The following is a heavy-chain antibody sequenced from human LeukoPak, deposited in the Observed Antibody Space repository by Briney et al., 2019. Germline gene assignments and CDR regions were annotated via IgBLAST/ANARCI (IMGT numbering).Heavy chain of an antibody. D-gene: IGHD1-26*01. CDR2: ISGSGGST. CDR1: GFTFSSYA. J-gene: IGHJ4*02. V-gene: IGHV3-23*01. CDR3: AKELGSGSYIEWNYFDY. Sequence: GGSLRLSCAASGFTFSSYAMSWVRQAPGKGLEWVSAISGSGGSTYYADSVKGRFTISRDNSKNTLYLQMSSLRAEDTAVYYCAKELGSGSYIEWNYFDYWGQGTLVTVSS.